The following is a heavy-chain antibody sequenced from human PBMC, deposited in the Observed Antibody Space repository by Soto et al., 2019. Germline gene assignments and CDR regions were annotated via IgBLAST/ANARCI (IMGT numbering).Heavy chain of an antibody. CDR1: GYTFNTFW. CDR3: ARIYCTTTTCDSWFDP. V-gene: IGHV5-10-1*01. J-gene: IGHJ5*02. CDR2: IDPGDTYA. D-gene: IGHD2-2*01. Sequence: PGESLKISCTGFGYTFNTFWISWVRQMPGKGLEWMGRIDPGDTYATYSPAFQGHVTISADKATSTAYLQWSSLKASDTAMYFCARIYCTTTTCDSWFDPWGQGTLVTVSS.